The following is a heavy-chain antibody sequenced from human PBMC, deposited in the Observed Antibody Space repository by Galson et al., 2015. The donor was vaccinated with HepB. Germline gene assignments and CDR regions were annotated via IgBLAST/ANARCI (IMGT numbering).Heavy chain of an antibody. CDR3: AKPFSRYTTRGEGNYFDS. D-gene: IGHD1-1*01. CDR1: GFAFYNCG. CDR2: ISYDGSIK. Sequence: SLRLSCAASGFAFYNCGMHWVRQAPGKGLEWVAVISYDGSIKFYADSVKGRFTISRDSSMNTLYLQMNGLRVEDTALYFCAKPFSRYTTRGEGNYFDSWGQGVLVTVSS. J-gene: IGHJ4*02. V-gene: IGHV3-30*18.